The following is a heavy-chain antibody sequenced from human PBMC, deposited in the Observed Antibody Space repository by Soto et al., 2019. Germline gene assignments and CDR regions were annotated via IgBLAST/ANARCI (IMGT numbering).Heavy chain of an antibody. Sequence: PSETLSLTCTVSGGSISGYYWSWIRQPPGKGLEWIGYIYYSGSTIYNPSLKSRVTISVDTSKNQFSLKLSSVTAADTAVYYCARARYDSSGDYYFDYGGQGTLVTVSS. V-gene: IGHV4-59*01. D-gene: IGHD3-22*01. J-gene: IGHJ4*02. CDR2: IYYSGST. CDR1: GGSISGYY. CDR3: ARARYDSSGDYYFDY.